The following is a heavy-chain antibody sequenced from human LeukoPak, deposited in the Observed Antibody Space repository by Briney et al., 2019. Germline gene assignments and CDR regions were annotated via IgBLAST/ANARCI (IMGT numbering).Heavy chain of an antibody. V-gene: IGHV3-21*01. D-gene: IGHD2-2*01. CDR1: GFTFSSYS. CDR3: ARDLEVGYCSSTSCQFYGMDV. J-gene: IGHJ6*02. CDR2: ISSSSSYI. Sequence: GGSLRLSCAASGFTFSSYSMNWARQAPGKGLEWVSSISSSSSYIYYADSVKGRFTISRDNAKNSLYLQMNSLRAEDTAVYYCARDLEVGYCSSTSCQFYGMDVWGQGTTVTVSS.